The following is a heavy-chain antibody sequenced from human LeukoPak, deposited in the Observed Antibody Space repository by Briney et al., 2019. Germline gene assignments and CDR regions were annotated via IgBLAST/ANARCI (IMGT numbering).Heavy chain of an antibody. D-gene: IGHD7-27*01. V-gene: IGHV1-46*01. J-gene: IGHJ4*02. Sequence: ASVKVSCKASGYTFTSYYIHWVRQAPGQGLEWMGVINPSGGSTTYAQNFKDRVTMIRDTSTSTVYMEVSSLRSADTALYYCARDPEANWAFFDHWGQGTLVTVSA. CDR3: ARDPEANWAFFDH. CDR1: GYTFTSYY. CDR2: INPSGGST.